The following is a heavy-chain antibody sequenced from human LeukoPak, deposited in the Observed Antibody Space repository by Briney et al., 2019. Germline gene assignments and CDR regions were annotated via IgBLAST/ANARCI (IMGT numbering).Heavy chain of an antibody. J-gene: IGHJ3*02. V-gene: IGHV3-7*01. CDR2: IHQDGIER. CDR3: AKEKLYAFDI. Sequence: PGGSLRLSCAASGFTFSIYWMSWVRQVPGKGLEWVANIHQDGIERYYVDSVKGRFTISRDNAKNSLYLQMNSLRAEDTAVYYCAKEKLYAFDIWGQGTMVTVSS. CDR1: GFTFSIYW. D-gene: IGHD4-23*01.